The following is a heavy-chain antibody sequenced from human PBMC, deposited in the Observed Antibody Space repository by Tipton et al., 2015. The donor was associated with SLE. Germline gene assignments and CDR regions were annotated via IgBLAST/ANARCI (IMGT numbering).Heavy chain of an antibody. CDR3: TRLCASSSCYASFDY. Sequence: PLRLSCAASGFTFSGSAMHWVRQASGKGLEWVGRIRSKTNSYATAYAASVRSRFTISRDDSKNTAYLQMNSLRTEDTAVYYCTRLCASSSCYASFDYWGQGTLVTVSS. J-gene: IGHJ4*02. V-gene: IGHV3-73*01. CDR2: IRSKTNSYAT. CDR1: GFTFSGSA. D-gene: IGHD2-2*01.